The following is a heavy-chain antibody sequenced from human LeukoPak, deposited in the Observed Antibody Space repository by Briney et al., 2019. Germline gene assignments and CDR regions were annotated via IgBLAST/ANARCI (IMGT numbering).Heavy chain of an antibody. CDR3: ARTSRGGYSGYDPNFDY. D-gene: IGHD5-12*01. CDR1: GGTFISYA. Sequence: SVKVSCKASGGTFISYAISWVRQAPGQGLEWMGGIIPIFGTANYAQKFQGRVTITADESTSTAYMELSSLRSEDTAVYYCARTSRGGYSGYDPNFDYWGQGTLVTASS. V-gene: IGHV1-69*13. CDR2: IIPIFGTA. J-gene: IGHJ4*02.